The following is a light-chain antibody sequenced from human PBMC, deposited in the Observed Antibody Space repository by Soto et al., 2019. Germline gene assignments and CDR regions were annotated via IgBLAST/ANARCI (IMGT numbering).Light chain of an antibody. Sequence: QSVLTQPPSVSGAPGQRVTISCTGSSSNIGANSDVHWYQQLTGAAPKLLIYGNTKRPPGDPDRFSGSKSANTASLTISGLQAEDEADYYCCSYAGSYTYVFGTGTKVTVL. V-gene: IGLV1-40*01. CDR2: GNT. CDR1: SSNIGANSD. CDR3: CSYAGSYTYV. J-gene: IGLJ1*01.